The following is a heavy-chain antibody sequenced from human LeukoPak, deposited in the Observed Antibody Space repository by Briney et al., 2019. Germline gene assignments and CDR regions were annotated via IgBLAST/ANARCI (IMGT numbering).Heavy chain of an antibody. Sequence: PSETLSLTCTVSGGSISSSSYYWGWIRQPPGKGLEWIGSIYYSGSTYYNPSLKSRVTISVDTSKNQFSLKLNSVTAANTAVHYCARVGPGDYDILTGYTYYYYIDVWGKGTTVTVSS. CDR1: GGSISSSSYY. D-gene: IGHD3-9*01. V-gene: IGHV4-39*01. CDR3: ARVGPGDYDILTGYTYYYYIDV. CDR2: IYYSGST. J-gene: IGHJ6*03.